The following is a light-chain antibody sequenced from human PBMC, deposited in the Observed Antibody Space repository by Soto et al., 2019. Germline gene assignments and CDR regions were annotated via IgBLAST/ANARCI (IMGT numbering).Light chain of an antibody. Sequence: QSAVTQPASVSGSPGQSITMSCTGTSSDDGSYNYVSWYQQHPGKAPKFMIYDVSNRPSGVSTRFSGSKSGNTASLTISGLQAEDEADYYCNSYTTSNTRQIVFGTGTKLTV. CDR1: SSDDGSYNY. CDR3: NSYTTSNTRQIV. CDR2: DVS. J-gene: IGLJ1*01. V-gene: IGLV2-14*01.